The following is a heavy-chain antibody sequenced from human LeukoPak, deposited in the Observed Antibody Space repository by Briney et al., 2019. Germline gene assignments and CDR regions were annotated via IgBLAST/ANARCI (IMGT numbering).Heavy chain of an antibody. J-gene: IGHJ4*02. CDR2: IIPIFGTA. Sequence: GSSVKVSCKASGGTFSSYAISWVRQAPGQGLEWMGGIIPIFGTANYAQKFQGRVTITADESTSTAYMELSSLRSEDTAVYYCAGVYRRDILTGYFYYFDYWGQGTLVTVSS. CDR3: AGVYRRDILTGYFYYFDY. D-gene: IGHD3-9*01. CDR1: GGTFSSYA. V-gene: IGHV1-69*01.